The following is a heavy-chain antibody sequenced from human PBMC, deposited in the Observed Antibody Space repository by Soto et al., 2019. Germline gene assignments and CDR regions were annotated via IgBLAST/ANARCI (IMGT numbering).Heavy chain of an antibody. D-gene: IGHD2-15*01. CDR3: ARGILRPNHYMDV. V-gene: IGHV4-31*03. J-gene: IGHJ6*03. CDR1: GDSISRGGYF. CDR2: IYDSGSA. Sequence: QVQLQESGPGLVKPSQTLSLTCIVSGDSISRGGYFWTWIRPHPGKGLVWIGYIYDSGSAFYNPSLKSRVTMSVDTSKNQFSLNLRSVTAADTAVFYCARGILRPNHYMDVWGKGTAVAVSS.